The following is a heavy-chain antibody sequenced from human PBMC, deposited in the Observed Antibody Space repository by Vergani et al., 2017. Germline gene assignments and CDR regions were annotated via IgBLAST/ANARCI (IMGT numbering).Heavy chain of an antibody. CDR3: ARGGIQLWKRGGAFDI. CDR2: ISGSGGST. Sequence: EVQLLESGGGLVQPGGSLRLSCAASGFTFSSYAMSWVRQAPGKGLEWVSAISGSGGSTYYADSVKGRFTISRDNSKNTLYLQMNSLRAEDTAVYYCARGGIQLWKRGGAFDIWGQGTMVTVSS. CDR1: GFTFSSYA. V-gene: IGHV3-23*01. J-gene: IGHJ3*02. D-gene: IGHD5-18*01.